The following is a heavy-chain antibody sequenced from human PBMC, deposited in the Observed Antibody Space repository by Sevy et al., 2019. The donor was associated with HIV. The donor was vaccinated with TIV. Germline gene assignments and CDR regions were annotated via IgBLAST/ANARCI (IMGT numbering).Heavy chain of an antibody. CDR2: ISSSGSGT. CDR1: GFTFSGSA. CDR3: VKDSIFYDSSSGYRPFYYYGMDV. V-gene: IGHV3-64D*09. Sequence: GGSLRLSCSASGFTFSGSALHGVRQAPGKGLEYVSVISSSGSGTYYAESVKGRFTISRDNSKNTLYLQMRSLRTEDTAVYYCVKDSIFYDSSSGYRPFYYYGMDVWGQGTSVTVSS. J-gene: IGHJ6*02. D-gene: IGHD3-3*01.